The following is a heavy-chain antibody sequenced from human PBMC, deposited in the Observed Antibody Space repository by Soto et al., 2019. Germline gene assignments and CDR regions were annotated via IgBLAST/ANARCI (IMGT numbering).Heavy chain of an antibody. CDR1: GGSISSSSYY. J-gene: IGHJ2*01. Sequence: QLQLQESGPGLVKPSETLSLTCTVSGGSISSSSYYWGWIRQPPGKGLEWIGSIYYSGSTYYNPSLKSRVTISVDTSKNQFSLKLSSVTAADPAVYYCARQVRGYSSGYVPGHWYFDLWGRGTLVTVSS. D-gene: IGHD5-18*01. CDR3: ARQVRGYSSGYVPGHWYFDL. CDR2: IYYSGST. V-gene: IGHV4-39*01.